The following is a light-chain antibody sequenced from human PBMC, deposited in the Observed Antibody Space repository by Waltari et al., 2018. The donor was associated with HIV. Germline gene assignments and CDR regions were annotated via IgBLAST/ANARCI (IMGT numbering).Light chain of an antibody. J-gene: IGLJ3*02. CDR3: CSYGGDDTLV. CDR1: STNVGSYSL. Sequence: QSALTQPASVSGSLGQSITISCTGASTNVGSYSLVSWYQNRPGQAPTLIIYDDSKRPLGSSSRFSCSKSGNTASLTISGLQSEDEADYYCCSYGGDDTLVFGGGTKVTAL. CDR2: DDS. V-gene: IGLV2-23*01.